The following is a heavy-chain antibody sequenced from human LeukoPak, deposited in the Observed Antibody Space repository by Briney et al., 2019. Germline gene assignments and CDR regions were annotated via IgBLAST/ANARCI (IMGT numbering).Heavy chain of an antibody. CDR3: ARNLYYYDSSGYYYY. D-gene: IGHD3-22*01. CDR1: GFTFNVAW. CDR2: IYTGGST. V-gene: IGHV3-66*01. Sequence: GGSLRLSCAASGFTFNVAWMSWVRQAPGKGLEWVSAIYTGGSTYYAGSVKGRFTISRDNSKNTLYLQMNSLRAEDTAVYYCARNLYYYDSSGYYYYWGQGTLVTVSS. J-gene: IGHJ4*02.